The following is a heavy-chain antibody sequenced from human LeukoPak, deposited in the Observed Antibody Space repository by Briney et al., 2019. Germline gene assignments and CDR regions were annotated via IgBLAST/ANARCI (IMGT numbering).Heavy chain of an antibody. CDR3: ARDLSGAADNWFDP. Sequence: ASVKVSCKASGYTFTGYYMHWVRQAPGQGLEWMGRINPNSGGTNYAQKFRGRVTMTRDTSISTAYMELSRLRSDDTAVYYCARDLSGAADNWFDPWGQGTLVTVSS. D-gene: IGHD2-8*02. J-gene: IGHJ5*02. CDR2: INPNSGGT. V-gene: IGHV1-2*06. CDR1: GYTFTGYY.